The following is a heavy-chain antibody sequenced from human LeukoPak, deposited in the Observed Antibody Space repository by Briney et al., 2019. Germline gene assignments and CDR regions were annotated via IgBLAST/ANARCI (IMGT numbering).Heavy chain of an antibody. Sequence: SETLSLTCIVSGASVNGYYWSWIRQPAGKGLEWIGRVFTSGGTSYNPSLKGRVTISVDTSKNQFSLKLSSVTAADTAVYYCNSYQLWLKNDYFDYWGQGTLVTVSS. J-gene: IGHJ4*02. CDR2: VFTSGGT. CDR1: GASVNGYY. CDR3: NSYQLWLKNDYFDY. V-gene: IGHV4-4*07. D-gene: IGHD5-18*01.